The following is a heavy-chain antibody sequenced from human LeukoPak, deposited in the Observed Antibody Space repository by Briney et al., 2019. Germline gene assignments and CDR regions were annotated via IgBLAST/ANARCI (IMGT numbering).Heavy chain of an antibody. CDR1: GFIFDDYA. CDR3: AKDSGSYFVPYFDY. J-gene: IGHJ4*02. Sequence: TGGSLRLSCAASGFIFDDYAMHWVRQAPGKGLEWVSGISWNSGSIGYADSVKGRFTISRDNAKNSLYLQMNSLRDEDTALYYCAKDSGSYFVPYFDYWGQGTLVTVSS. V-gene: IGHV3-9*01. CDR2: ISWNSGSI. D-gene: IGHD1-26*01.